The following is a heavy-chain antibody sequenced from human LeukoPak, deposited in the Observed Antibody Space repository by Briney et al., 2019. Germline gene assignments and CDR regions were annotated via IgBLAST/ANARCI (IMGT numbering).Heavy chain of an antibody. CDR2: ISGYNGNT. V-gene: IGHV1-18*01. D-gene: IGHD1-1*01. Sequence: ASVKVSCKASGYTFTSYGIRWVRQAPGQGLEWMGWISGYNGNTNYAQKVQGRVTMTTDTSTSTAYMELRSLRSEDTAVYYCARDNSLEDIAWWFDPWGQGTLVIVSS. J-gene: IGHJ5*02. CDR1: GYTFTSYG. CDR3: ARDNSLEDIAWWFDP.